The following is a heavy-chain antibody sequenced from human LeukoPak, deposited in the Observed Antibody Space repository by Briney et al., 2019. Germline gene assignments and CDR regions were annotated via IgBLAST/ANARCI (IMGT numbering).Heavy chain of an antibody. CDR2: IYNTGKT. V-gene: IGHV4-59*01. Sequence: SETLSLTCTVSGGSISSYYWSWIRQPPGQGLEWIGTIYNTGKTYYNPSLKSRVTISVDTSKNQFSLKLNSVTAADTAVYYCAKIDSSGYFGMGPFDYWGQGTLVTVSS. J-gene: IGHJ4*02. D-gene: IGHD3-22*01. CDR1: GGSISSYY. CDR3: AKIDSSGYFGMGPFDY.